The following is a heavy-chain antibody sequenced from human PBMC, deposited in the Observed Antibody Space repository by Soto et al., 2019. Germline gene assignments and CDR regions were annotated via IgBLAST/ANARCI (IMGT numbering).Heavy chain of an antibody. J-gene: IGHJ6*02. CDR2: ISYDGSNK. V-gene: IGHV3-30-3*01. Sequence: GGSLRLSCAASGFTFSSYAMHWVRQAPGKGLEWVAFISYDGSNKYYADSVKGRFTISRDSSKNTLYLQMNSLRAEDTAVYYCARTTDVVVPAAKPYYYNMDVWGQGTTVTVSS. D-gene: IGHD2-2*02. CDR3: ARTTDVVVPAAKPYYYNMDV. CDR1: GFTFSSYA.